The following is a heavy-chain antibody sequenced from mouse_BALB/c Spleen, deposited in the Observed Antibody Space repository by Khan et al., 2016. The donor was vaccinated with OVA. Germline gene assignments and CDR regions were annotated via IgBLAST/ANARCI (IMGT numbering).Heavy chain of an antibody. CDR3: ARGNYYGSNSWFAY. V-gene: IGHV1-18*01. Sequence: VQLQQSGPELVKPGASMKISCKTSGYSFTDYTLNWVRQSHGKNLEWIGLINPYNGGTTYNQKFKGKATLTVDKSSSTAYMELLSLTSEDSAVYYCARGNYYGSNSWFAYWGQGTLVTVAA. CDR1: GYSFTDYT. CDR2: INPYNGGT. J-gene: IGHJ3*01. D-gene: IGHD1-1*01.